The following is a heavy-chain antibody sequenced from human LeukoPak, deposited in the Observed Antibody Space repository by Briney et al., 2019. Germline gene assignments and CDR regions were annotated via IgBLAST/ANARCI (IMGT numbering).Heavy chain of an antibody. CDR2: IYYSGST. V-gene: IGHV4-31*03. CDR3: ARGRIAAAANDDFDI. J-gene: IGHJ3*02. D-gene: IGHD6-13*01. Sequence: SETLSLTCTVSGGSISSGGYYWSWIRQHPGKGLEWIGYIYYSGSTYYNPSLKSRVTISVDTSKNQFSLKLSSVTAADTAVYYCARGRIAAAANDDFDIWGQGTMVTVSS. CDR1: GGSISSGGYY.